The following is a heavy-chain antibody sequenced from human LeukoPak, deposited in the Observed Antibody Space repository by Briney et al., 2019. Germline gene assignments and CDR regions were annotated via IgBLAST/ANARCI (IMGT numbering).Heavy chain of an antibody. CDR3: ARDALGPYCYGSGSLSYGMDV. CDR1: GFTFSSYG. V-gene: IGHV3-33*01. J-gene: IGHJ6*02. Sequence: GRSLRLSCAASGFTFSSYGMHWVRQAPGKGLEWVAVIWYDGSNKYYADSVKGRFTISRDNSKNTLYLQMNSLRAEDTAVYYCARDALGPYCYGSGSLSYGMDVWGQGTTVTVSS. CDR2: IWYDGSNK. D-gene: IGHD3-10*01.